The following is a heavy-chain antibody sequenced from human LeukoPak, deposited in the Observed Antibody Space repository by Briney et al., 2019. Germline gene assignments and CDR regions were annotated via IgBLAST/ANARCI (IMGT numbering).Heavy chain of an antibody. CDR1: GFTVSSNY. CDR2: IYSGGST. D-gene: IGHD1-1*01. CDR3: ARGMGTPFDY. V-gene: IGHV3-66*01. J-gene: IGHJ4*02. Sequence: GRSLRLSCAASGFTVSSNYMSLVRQAPGKGLEWVSVIYSGGSTYYADSVKGRFTISRDNSKNTLYLQMNSLRAVDTAVYYCARGMGTPFDYWGQGTLVTVSS.